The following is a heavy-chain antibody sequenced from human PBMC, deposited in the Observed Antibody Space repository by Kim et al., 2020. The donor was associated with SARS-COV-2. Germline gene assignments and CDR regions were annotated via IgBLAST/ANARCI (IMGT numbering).Heavy chain of an antibody. V-gene: IGHV3-9*01. D-gene: IGHD3-22*01. J-gene: IGHJ4*02. Sequence: VKGRFTISGDNAKNSLYLQMNSRRAEDTALYYCAKGNYDSSGYYPEFFGYWGQGTLVTVSS. CDR3: AKGNYDSSGYYPEFFGY.